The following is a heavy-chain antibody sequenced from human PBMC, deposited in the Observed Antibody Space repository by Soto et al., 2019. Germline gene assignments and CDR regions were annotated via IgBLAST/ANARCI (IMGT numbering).Heavy chain of an antibody. D-gene: IGHD2-15*01. CDR1: GFTFRSSA. J-gene: IGHJ6*02. V-gene: IGHV1-58*01. CDR3: ATGAYCSGGSCSDYYYYYYGMDL. CDR2: LVVGTGNT. Sequence: ASVKVSCKTSGFTFRSSAVQWVRQARGQRLEWIGWLVVGTGNTNYAQKFQQRVTISSDRSTNTVSMELSSLTSEDTAVYYCATGAYCSGGSCSDYYYYYYGMDLWGQGTTVT.